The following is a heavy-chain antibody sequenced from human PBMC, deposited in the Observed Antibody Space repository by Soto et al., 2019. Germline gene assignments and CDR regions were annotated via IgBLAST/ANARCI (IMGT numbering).Heavy chain of an antibody. CDR2: ISYDGSNK. J-gene: IGHJ4*02. D-gene: IGHD3-22*01. CDR3: AKDTPDYYDSSGYSY. CDR1: GFTFSSYG. Sequence: QVQLVESGGGVVQPGRSLRLSCAASGFTFSSYGMHWVRQAPGKGLEWVAVISYDGSNKYYADSVKGRFTISRDNSKNPLYLQMNSLRAEDTAVYYCAKDTPDYYDSSGYSYWGQGTLVTVSS. V-gene: IGHV3-30*18.